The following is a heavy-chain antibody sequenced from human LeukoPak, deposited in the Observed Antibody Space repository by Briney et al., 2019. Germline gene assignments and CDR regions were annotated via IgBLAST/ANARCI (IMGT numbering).Heavy chain of an antibody. CDR3: ARGRNRGYSYGFRLDY. CDR1: GGSISSGNYY. Sequence: KPSQTLSLTCTVSGGSISSGNYYWSWIRQPPGEGLEWIGYIYHSGSSDYSPSLKSRVTISVDTSKNQFSLKLSSVTAADTAVYYCARGRNRGYSYGFRLDYWGQGTLVTVSS. J-gene: IGHJ4*02. CDR2: IYHSGSS. V-gene: IGHV4-30-2*01. D-gene: IGHD5-18*01.